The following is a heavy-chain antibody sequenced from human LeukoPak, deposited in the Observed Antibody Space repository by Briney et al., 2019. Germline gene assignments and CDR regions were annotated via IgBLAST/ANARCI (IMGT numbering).Heavy chain of an antibody. D-gene: IGHD5-12*01. J-gene: IGHJ4*02. CDR2: INSDGSST. Sequence: GGSLRLSCAASGFTFSSYWMHWVRQAPGKGLVWVSRINSDGSSTSYPDSVKGRFTISRDNSKNTMYLQMNSLRADDTAVYYCAKERTRGKPFDYWGQGTLVTLPS. CDR1: GFTFSSYW. CDR3: AKERTRGKPFDY. V-gene: IGHV3-74*01.